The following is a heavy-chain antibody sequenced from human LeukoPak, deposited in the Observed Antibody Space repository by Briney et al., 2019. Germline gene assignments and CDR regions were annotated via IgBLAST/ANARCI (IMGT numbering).Heavy chain of an antibody. CDR2: ISGSGGST. J-gene: IGHJ4*02. V-gene: IGHV3-23*01. Sequence: PGGSLRLSCAASGFTFSSYGMSWVRQAPGKGLEWVSAISGSGGSTYYADSVKGRFTISRDNSKNTLYLQMNSLRAEDTAVYYCAREMGRLWLRGEDYWGQGTLVTVSS. CDR3: AREMGRLWLRGEDY. CDR1: GFTFSSYG. D-gene: IGHD5-18*01.